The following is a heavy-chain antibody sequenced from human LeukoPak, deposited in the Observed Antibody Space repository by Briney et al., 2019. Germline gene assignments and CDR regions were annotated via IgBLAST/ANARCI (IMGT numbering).Heavy chain of an antibody. CDR2: INSGSTFI. CDR3: ARGAGSLNF. J-gene: IGHJ4*02. V-gene: IGHV3-21*01. Sequence: PGGSLRLSCGASGFSFSTSAINWVRQAPGKGLEWVSSINSGSTFIFYADSVKGRFTISRDNTNNSLHLQMDSLRAEDTAVYYCARGAGSLNFWGQGTLVTVSS. D-gene: IGHD2-15*01. CDR1: GFSFSTSA.